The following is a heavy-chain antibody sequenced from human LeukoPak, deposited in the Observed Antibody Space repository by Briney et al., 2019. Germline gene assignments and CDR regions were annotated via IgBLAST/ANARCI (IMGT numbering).Heavy chain of an antibody. Sequence: GGSLRLSCAASGFTFSSYGMSWVRQAPGKGLEWVANITQDGSAKYYVDSVKGRFTISRDNAKNSLYLQMNSLRAEDTAVYYCARERETYSNNWFAPWGQGTLVTVPS. CDR2: ITQDGSAK. D-gene: IGHD2-15*01. J-gene: IGHJ5*02. CDR3: ARERETYSNNWFAP. V-gene: IGHV3-7*01. CDR1: GFTFSSYG.